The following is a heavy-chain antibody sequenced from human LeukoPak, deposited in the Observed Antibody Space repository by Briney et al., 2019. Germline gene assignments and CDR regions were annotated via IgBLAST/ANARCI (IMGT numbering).Heavy chain of an antibody. CDR1: GYTLTELS. CDR2: FDPEDGET. D-gene: IGHD1-26*01. J-gene: IGHJ3*01. V-gene: IGHV1-24*01. Sequence: ASVKVSCKVSGYTLTELSMHWVRQAPGKGLEWMGGFDPEDGETIYAQKFQGRVTMTEDTSIDTAYMELSSLRSEDTAVYYCATAKLLGIVGATTDVWGQGTMVTVSS. CDR3: ATAKLLGIVGATTDV.